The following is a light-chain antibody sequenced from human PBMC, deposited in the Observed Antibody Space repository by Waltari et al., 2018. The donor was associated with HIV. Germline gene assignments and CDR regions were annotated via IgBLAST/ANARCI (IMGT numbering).Light chain of an antibody. V-gene: IGLV3-9*01. CDR2: RDN. CDR1: DIGSKN. J-gene: IGLJ1*01. CDR3: QVWDGTTAYYV. Sequence: SYELSQPPSVSVALGQTARITCGGDDIGSKNVHWYRQKPGQARVLVIYRDNNRPSGIPGRFPGSNSGDTATLTISRAQAGDEADYYCQVWDGTTAYYVFATGTKVTVL.